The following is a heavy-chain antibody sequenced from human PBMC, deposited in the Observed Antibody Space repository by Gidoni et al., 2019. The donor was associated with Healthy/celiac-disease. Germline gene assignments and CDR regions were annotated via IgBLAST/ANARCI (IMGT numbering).Heavy chain of an antibody. CDR1: GFTFISYS. CDR2: ISSSSSYI. J-gene: IGHJ6*03. D-gene: IGHD2-2*01. Sequence: EVQLVESGGGLVKPGGSLRLSCAASGFTFISYSMTWVRQAPGKGLEWVSSISSSSSYIYYADSVKGRFTISRDNAKNSLYLQMNSLRAEDTAVYYCARSDQLLISQYYYYYYMDVWGKGTTVTVSS. V-gene: IGHV3-21*01. CDR3: ARSDQLLISQYYYYYYMDV.